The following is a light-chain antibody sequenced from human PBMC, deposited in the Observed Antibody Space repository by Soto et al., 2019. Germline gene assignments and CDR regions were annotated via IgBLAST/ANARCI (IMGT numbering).Light chain of an antibody. CDR1: QSISNY. V-gene: IGKV1-39*01. J-gene: IGKJ1*01. Sequence: DIQMTQSPSSLSASVGDRVTILCRASQSISNYLNWYQQKPGKAPKLLIYAASSLQSGVPPRFSGSGSGTEFTLTISSLQPEDFATYYCQQSDTTPWPFGQETRVEIK. CDR3: QQSDTTPWP. CDR2: AAS.